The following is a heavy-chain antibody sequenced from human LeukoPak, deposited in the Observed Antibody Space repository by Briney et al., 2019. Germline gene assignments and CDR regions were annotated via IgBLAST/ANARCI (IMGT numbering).Heavy chain of an antibody. D-gene: IGHD6-13*01. CDR1: GITFSSHT. CDR2: ISTGSGTI. V-gene: IGHV3-48*01. Sequence: GGSLRLSCAASGITFSSHTMNWVRQAPGEGLQWISSISTGSGTIYYADSVKGRFTISRDNAKNSLYLQMNSLRAEDTAVYYCAKIATPATGDYWGQGTLVTVSS. CDR3: AKIATPATGDY. J-gene: IGHJ4*02.